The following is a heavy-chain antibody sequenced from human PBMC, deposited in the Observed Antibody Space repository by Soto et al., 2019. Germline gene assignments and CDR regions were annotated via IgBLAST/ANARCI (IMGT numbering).Heavy chain of an antibody. Sequence: QVQLQESGPGLVKPSQTLSLTCTVSGGSISSGGYYWYWIRQHPGKGLEWIGYIYYSGTTYYNPSLKCRVAISLDRSTTHYSLKLSSVTAADTAVYCCPVSCAACGAFIYYALDVWGQGTTVTVSS. V-gene: IGHV4-31*03. CDR3: PVSCAACGAFIYYALDV. CDR2: IYYSGTT. J-gene: IGHJ6*02. CDR1: GGSISSGGYY. D-gene: IGHD3-3*02.